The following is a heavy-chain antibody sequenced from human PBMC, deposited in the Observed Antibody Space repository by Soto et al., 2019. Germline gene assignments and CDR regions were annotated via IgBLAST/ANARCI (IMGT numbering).Heavy chain of an antibody. J-gene: IGHJ4*02. CDR1: GFTFSSYW. V-gene: IGHV3-74*01. CDR3: ARVSMTTVRNFDY. D-gene: IGHD4-17*01. Sequence: EVQLVESGVGLVQPGGSLRLSCAASGFTFSSYWMHWVRQAPGKGLVWVSRINSDGSSTSYADSVKGRFTISRDNAKNTLYLQMNSLRAEDTAVYYCARVSMTTVRNFDYWGQGTLVTVSS. CDR2: INSDGSST.